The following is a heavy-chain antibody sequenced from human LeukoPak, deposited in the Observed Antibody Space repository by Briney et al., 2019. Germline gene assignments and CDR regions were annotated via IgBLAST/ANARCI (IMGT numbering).Heavy chain of an antibody. J-gene: IGHJ3*02. Sequence: GRSLRLSCAASGFTFSSYGLHWVRQAPGKGLEWVAVMSYDGSNKYYADSVKGRFTISRDNSKNTLYLQMNSLRAEDTAVYYCAKDGSSSIDAFDIWGQGTMVTVSS. CDR3: AKDGSSSIDAFDI. CDR1: GFTFSSYG. V-gene: IGHV3-30*18. D-gene: IGHD2-2*01. CDR2: MSYDGSNK.